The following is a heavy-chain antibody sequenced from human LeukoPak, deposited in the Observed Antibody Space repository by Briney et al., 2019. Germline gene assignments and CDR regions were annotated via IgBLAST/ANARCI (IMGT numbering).Heavy chain of an antibody. CDR2: ISSRSTYI. D-gene: IGHD3-16*01. CDR3: AKSTRAVMAMMDV. J-gene: IGHJ6*04. CDR1: GFTFSNYA. V-gene: IGHV3-21*01. Sequence: GGTLRLSCAASGFTFSNYAMNWVRQAPGKGLEWVSSISSRSTYIYHADSVKGRFTISRDNAKNSLFLQMNSLRAEDTAVYFCAKSTRAVMAMMDVWGKGTTVTVSS.